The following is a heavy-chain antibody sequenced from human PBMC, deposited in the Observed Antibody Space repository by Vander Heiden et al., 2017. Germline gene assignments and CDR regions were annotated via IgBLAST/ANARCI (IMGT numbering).Heavy chain of an antibody. CDR3: AKDMRGNRYYGMDV. D-gene: IGHD1-1*01. V-gene: IGHV3-9*01. CDR1: GFTFDGYV. J-gene: IGHJ6*02. CDR2: ITWNSGSI. Sequence: EVQQVVYGGGLVQPGRSLRLSCAASGFTFDGYVMHLVRQAPGEGLEWVSGITWNSGSIAYADSVKGRFTIYRDNAKNALYLQMNSLRVEDTALYYCAKDMRGNRYYGMDVWGQGTTVTVSS.